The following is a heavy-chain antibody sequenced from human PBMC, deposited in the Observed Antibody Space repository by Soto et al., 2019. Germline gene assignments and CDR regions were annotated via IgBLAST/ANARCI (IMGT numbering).Heavy chain of an antibody. Sequence: QVQLVESGGGVVQPGRSLRLSCAASGFTFNDYGMHWVRQAPGKGLEWVALIYYDGNNKYYADYVKGRFTISRDNSMDTLYLQINSLSAEDTAVYYCARGATRHNFDCLGQGTLVTVSS. CDR2: IYYDGNNK. CDR1: GFTFNDYG. V-gene: IGHV3-33*01. J-gene: IGHJ4*02. CDR3: ARGATRHNFDC. D-gene: IGHD1-26*01.